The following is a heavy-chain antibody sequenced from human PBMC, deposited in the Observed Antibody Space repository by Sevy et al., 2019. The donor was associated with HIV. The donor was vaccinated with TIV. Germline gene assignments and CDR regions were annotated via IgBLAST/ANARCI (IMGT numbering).Heavy chain of an antibody. V-gene: IGHV3-15*01. Sequence: GGSLRLSCAASGFTFSNAWMSCVRQAPGKGLEWVGRIKSKTDGGTTDYAAPVKGRFTISRDDSKNTLYLQMNSLQTDDTAVYYCITYDFWTSFDYWGQGTMVTVSS. D-gene: IGHD3-3*01. CDR2: IKSKTDGGTT. CDR1: GFTFSNAW. J-gene: IGHJ4*02. CDR3: ITYDFWTSFDY.